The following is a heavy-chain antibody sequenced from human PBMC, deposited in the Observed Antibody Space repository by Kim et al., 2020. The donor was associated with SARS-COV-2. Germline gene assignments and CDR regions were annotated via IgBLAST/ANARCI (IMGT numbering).Heavy chain of an antibody. D-gene: IGHD3-16*01. V-gene: IGHV3-30*18. CDR2: ISYDGNNI. CDR1: GFTFNSYA. J-gene: IGHJ3*02. CDR3: AKDPSLTHDGFEI. Sequence: GRSLRLSCAASGFTFNSYAMHWVRQAPGKGLEWVAVISYDGNNINYVDSVKGRFTISRDNSKNTLYLQMNSLRTEDTALYYCAKDPSLTHDGFEIWGQGT.